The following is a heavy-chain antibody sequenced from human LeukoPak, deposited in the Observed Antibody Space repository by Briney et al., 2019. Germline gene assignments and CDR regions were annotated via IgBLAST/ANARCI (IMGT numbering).Heavy chain of an antibody. D-gene: IGHD6-13*01. CDR2: IYYSGST. CDR1: GGSISSYY. CDR3: ARVSSSIWYRWFDP. Sequence: SQTLSLTCTVSGGSISSYYWSWIRQPPGKGLEWIGYIYYSGSTNYNPSLKSRVTISVDTSKNQFSLKLSSVTAADTAVYYCARVSSSIWYRWFDPWGQGTLVTVSS. V-gene: IGHV4-59*01. J-gene: IGHJ5*02.